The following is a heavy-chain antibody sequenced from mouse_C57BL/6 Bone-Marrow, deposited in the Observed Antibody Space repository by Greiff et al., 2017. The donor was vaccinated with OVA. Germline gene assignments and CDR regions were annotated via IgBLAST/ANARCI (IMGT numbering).Heavy chain of an antibody. V-gene: IGHV5-6*01. Sequence: VQLKESGGDLVKPGGSLKLSCAASGFTFSSYGMSWVRQTPDKRLEWVATISSGGSYTYYPDSVKGRFTISRDNAKNTLYLQMSSLKSEDTAMYYCARLMGYWGQGTSVTVSS. CDR1: GFTFSSYG. CDR2: ISSGGSYT. CDR3: ARLMGY. J-gene: IGHJ4*01.